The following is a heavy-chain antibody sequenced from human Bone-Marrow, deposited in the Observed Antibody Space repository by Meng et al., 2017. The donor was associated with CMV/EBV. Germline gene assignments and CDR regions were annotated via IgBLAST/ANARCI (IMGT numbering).Heavy chain of an antibody. J-gene: IGHJ3*02. Sequence: GGSLRLSCAASGFTFSSYSMNWVRQAPGKGLVWVSRINSDGSSTSYADSVKGRFTSSRDNAKNTLYLKMNSLRAEDTAVYYCARVFGRDFWSGYYTDAFEICGQGTMVTVSS. CDR1: GFTFSSYS. D-gene: IGHD3-3*01. CDR2: INSDGSST. CDR3: ARVFGRDFWSGYYTDAFEI. V-gene: IGHV3-74*01.